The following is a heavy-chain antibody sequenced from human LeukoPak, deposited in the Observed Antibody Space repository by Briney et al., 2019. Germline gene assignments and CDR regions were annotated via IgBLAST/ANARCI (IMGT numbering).Heavy chain of an antibody. CDR1: GFTFGKYW. Sequence: PGGSLRLSCVASGFTFGKYWMSWVRQAPGKGLEWVANIKLDGSEKNYVDSVKGRFTISRDNTKNSLYLQMNSLRVEDMAVYYCARGYCGGDCYGDWGQGTLVTVSS. J-gene: IGHJ1*01. CDR3: ARGYCGGDCYGD. CDR2: IKLDGSEK. V-gene: IGHV3-7*01. D-gene: IGHD2-21*02.